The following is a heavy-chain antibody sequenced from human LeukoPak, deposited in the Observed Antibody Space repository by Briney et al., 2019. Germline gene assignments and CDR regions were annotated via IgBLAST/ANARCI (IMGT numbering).Heavy chain of an antibody. Sequence: GGSLRLSCAASGFTFSSYSMNWVRQAPGKGLEWVSSISSSSSYIYYADSVKGRFTISRDNAKNSLYLQMNSLRAEDTAVYYCARELYYYDSSGYYPTWGQGTLVTVSS. D-gene: IGHD3-22*01. V-gene: IGHV3-21*01. CDR2: ISSSSSYI. CDR3: ARELYYYDSSGYYPT. CDR1: GFTFSSYS. J-gene: IGHJ4*02.